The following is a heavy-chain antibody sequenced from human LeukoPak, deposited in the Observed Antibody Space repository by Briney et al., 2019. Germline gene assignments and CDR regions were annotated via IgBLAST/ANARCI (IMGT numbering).Heavy chain of an antibody. CDR1: GGSFSGYY. D-gene: IGHD6-13*01. CDR3: ARLSVGSSWYVGFDY. V-gene: IGHV4-34*01. Sequence: SETLSLTGAVYGGSFSGYYWSWIRQPPGKGLEWIGEINHSGSTNYNPSLKSRVTISVDTSKNQFSLKLSSVTAADTAVYYCARLSVGSSWYVGFDYWGQGTLVTVSS. CDR2: INHSGST. J-gene: IGHJ4*02.